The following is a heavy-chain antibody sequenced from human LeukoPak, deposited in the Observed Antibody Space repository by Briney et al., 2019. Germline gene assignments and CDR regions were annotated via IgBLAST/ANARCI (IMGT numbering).Heavy chain of an antibody. J-gene: IGHJ4*02. V-gene: IGHV1-69*13. Sequence: SVKVSCKASGGTFSSYAISWVRQAPGQGLEWMGGIIPIFGTANYAQKFQGRVTITADESTSTAYMELSSLRSEDTAVYYCASSGYYGSGSYSAFGYWGQGTLVTVSS. CDR3: ASSGYYGSGSYSAFGY. CDR1: GGTFSSYA. CDR2: IIPIFGTA. D-gene: IGHD3-10*01.